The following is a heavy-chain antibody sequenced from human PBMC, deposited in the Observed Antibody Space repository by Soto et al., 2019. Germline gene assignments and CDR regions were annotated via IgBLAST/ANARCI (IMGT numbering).Heavy chain of an antibody. CDR1: GFTFSGSA. Sequence: EVQLVESGGGLVQPGGSLKLSCAASGFTFSGSAMHWVRQASGKGLEWVGRIRSKANSYATAYAASVKGRFTISRDDSKNTAYLQMNSLKIEDTAVYYCTSRHGDLGGWGQGTLVTVSS. CDR3: TSRHGDLGG. D-gene: IGHD4-17*01. J-gene: IGHJ4*02. V-gene: IGHV3-73*02. CDR2: IRSKANSYAT.